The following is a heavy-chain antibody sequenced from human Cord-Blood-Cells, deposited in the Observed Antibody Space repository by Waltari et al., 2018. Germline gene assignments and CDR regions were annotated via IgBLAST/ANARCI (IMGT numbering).Heavy chain of an antibody. V-gene: IGHV4-59*01. CDR3: ARDQRVTRYDFWSGYYYYYGMDV. D-gene: IGHD3-3*01. J-gene: IGHJ6*02. CDR2: IYYSGST. CDR1: GGSISSYY. Sequence: QVQLQASGPGLVKPSETLSLTCTVSGGSISSYYWSWIRQPPGKGLEWIGYIYYSGSTNYNPSLKSRVTISVDTYKNQFSLKLSSVTAADTAVYYCARDQRVTRYDFWSGYYYYYGMDVWGQGTTVTVSS.